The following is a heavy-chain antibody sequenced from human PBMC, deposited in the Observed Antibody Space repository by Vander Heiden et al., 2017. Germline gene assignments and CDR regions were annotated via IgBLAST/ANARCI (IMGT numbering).Heavy chain of an antibody. CDR2: ISSSGRTI. J-gene: IGHJ3*02. D-gene: IGHD5-12*01. Sequence: QVQLVESGGGLVKPGGSLRLSCAASGFTFSDYYMSWIRQAPGKGLEWVSYISSSGRTIDDADSVKGRFTISRDNAKNSLYLKMKSLRAEDTAVYYGASKARGAFDIWGQGTMVTVSS. CDR1: GFTFSDYY. V-gene: IGHV3-11*01. CDR3: ASKARGAFDI.